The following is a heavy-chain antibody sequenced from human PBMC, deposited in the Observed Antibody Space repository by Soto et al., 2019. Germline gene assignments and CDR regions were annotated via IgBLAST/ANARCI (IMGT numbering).Heavy chain of an antibody. CDR1: GGTFSSYA. D-gene: IGHD6-19*01. CDR3: ARSIAVAGTFDY. CDR2: IIPIFGTA. V-gene: IGHV1-69*13. J-gene: IGHJ4*02. Sequence: SVKVSCKASGGTFSSYAISWVRQAPGQGLEWMGGIIPIFGTANYAQKFQGRVTITADESTSTAYMELSSLRSEDTAVYYCARSIAVAGTFDYWGQGTLVTVSS.